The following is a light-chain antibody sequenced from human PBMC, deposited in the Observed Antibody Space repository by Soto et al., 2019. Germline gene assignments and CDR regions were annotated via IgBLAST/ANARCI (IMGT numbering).Light chain of an antibody. V-gene: IGKV1-5*03. Sequence: DIQMTQSPSTLSASVGDRVTITCRASQSISNWLAWYQQKPGKAPKLLIYKASNLESGVPSGFSGSGSGTEFTLTISSLQPDDFATYYCQQYSSYCTFGQGTKVEIK. CDR1: QSISNW. CDR2: KAS. J-gene: IGKJ1*01. CDR3: QQYSSYCT.